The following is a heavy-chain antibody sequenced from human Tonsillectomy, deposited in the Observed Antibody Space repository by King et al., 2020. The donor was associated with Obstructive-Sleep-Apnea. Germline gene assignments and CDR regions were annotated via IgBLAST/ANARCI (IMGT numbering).Heavy chain of an antibody. D-gene: IGHD3-16*01. Sequence: VQLPQWGAGLLKPSETLSLTCGVYGESFSGYYWSWIRQPPGKGREWIGEINHSGNINYNPSLKSRVTISVDTSKKQFFLKLSSVTAADAAVYYCARVVGGHYYGMDVWGQGTSVIVSS. V-gene: IGHV4-34*01. CDR2: INHSGNI. CDR1: GESFSGYY. J-gene: IGHJ6*02. CDR3: ARVVGGHYYGMDV.